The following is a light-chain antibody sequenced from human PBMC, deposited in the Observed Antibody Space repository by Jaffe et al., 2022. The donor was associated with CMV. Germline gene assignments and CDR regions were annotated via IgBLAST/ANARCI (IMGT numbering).Light chain of an antibody. CDR3: GTWDSYLNVWM. Sequence: QSVLTQPPSVSAAPGQKVTISCSGSSSNIGNNYVSWYQQVPGTAPKLLIYEDNRRPSGIPDRFSGSKSGTSATLGITGLQTGDEADYYCGTWDSYLNVWMFGGGTKLTVL. J-gene: IGLJ3*02. CDR2: EDN. CDR1: SSNIGNNY. V-gene: IGLV1-51*02.